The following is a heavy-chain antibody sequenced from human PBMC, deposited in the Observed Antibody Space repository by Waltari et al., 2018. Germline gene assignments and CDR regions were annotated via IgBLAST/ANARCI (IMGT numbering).Heavy chain of an antibody. Sequence: EVQLVESGGNLVQPGGSLRLSCVASGFSFNIYAMNWVRQAPGKGLEWISYISRDNSTIYYAESVQGRFTVSRDNAKKSLFLQLNSLRDDDTAIYFCARNDFDGAGIYDSWGQGTLVTVSS. D-gene: IGHD1-1*01. CDR1: GFSFNIYA. J-gene: IGHJ4*02. V-gene: IGHV3-48*02. CDR3: ARNDFDGAGIYDS. CDR2: ISRDNSTI.